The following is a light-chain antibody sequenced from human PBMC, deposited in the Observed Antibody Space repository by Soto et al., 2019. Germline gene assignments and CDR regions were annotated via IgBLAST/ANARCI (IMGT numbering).Light chain of an antibody. Sequence: IVLTHSPCTRSLSPGERSTLSCRASQSVDSNYFAWYQQKRGQAPRLLIYGTSSRATGSPDRFSGGGSGTDFTLTISRLEPEDFAVYYCQQYGYSPITFGQGTRLEIK. CDR1: QSVDSNY. V-gene: IGKV3-20*01. CDR2: GTS. CDR3: QQYGYSPIT. J-gene: IGKJ5*01.